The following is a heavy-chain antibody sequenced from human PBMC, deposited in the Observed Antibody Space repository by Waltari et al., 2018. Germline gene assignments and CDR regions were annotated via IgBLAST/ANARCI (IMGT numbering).Heavy chain of an antibody. Sequence: QLQLQESGPGLVKPSETLSLTCTVSGGSISSSSYYWGWIRQPPGKGLEWIGSIYYSGSTYYNPSLKSRVTISVDTSKNQFSLKLSSVTAADTAVYYCARAFRHLRYYYMDVWGKGTKVTISS. CDR1: GGSISSSSYY. CDR3: ARAFRHLRYYYMDV. CDR2: IYYSGST. V-gene: IGHV4-39*07. J-gene: IGHJ6*03.